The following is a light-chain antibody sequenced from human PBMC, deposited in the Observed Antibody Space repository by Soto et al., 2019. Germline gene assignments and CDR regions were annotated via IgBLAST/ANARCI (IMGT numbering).Light chain of an antibody. Sequence: DIQMTQSPSSLSASVGDRVTITCRASQTILTYLNWYQKKPGKAPKLLIYAASSLQSGVPSRFSGGGSATDFTLAISSLQPEDFATYNCQQSFSTTWTFGHGTKVEIK. CDR1: QTILTY. CDR3: QQSFSTTWT. V-gene: IGKV1-39*01. CDR2: AAS. J-gene: IGKJ1*01.